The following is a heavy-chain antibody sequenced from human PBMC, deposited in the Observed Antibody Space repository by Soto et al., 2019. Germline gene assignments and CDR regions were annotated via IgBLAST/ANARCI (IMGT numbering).Heavy chain of an antibody. CDR3: ARSWNDGPLDY. D-gene: IGHD1-1*01. CDR2: IVPFIGTP. Sequence: QVQLVQSGAEVKKPGSSVKVSCKVSGGTFISYAIGWVRQAPGQGLEWMGGIVPFIGTPNYAQKVQGRVTITADESTHPAYMELTSLRSEDTAVYYCARSWNDGPLDYWGQGTLLTVSS. J-gene: IGHJ4*02. CDR1: GGTFISYA. V-gene: IGHV1-69*01.